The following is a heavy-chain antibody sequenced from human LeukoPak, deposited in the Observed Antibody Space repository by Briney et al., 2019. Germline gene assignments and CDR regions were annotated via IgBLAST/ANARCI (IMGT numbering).Heavy chain of an antibody. V-gene: IGHV4-61*02. Sequence: SETLSLNCTVSGGSISSGSYYWSWIRQPAGKGLEWIGRIYTSGSTNYNPSLKSRVTISVDTSKNQFSLKLSSVTAADTAVYYCARENGDYDYWGQGTLVTVSS. D-gene: IGHD4-17*01. CDR3: ARENGDYDY. J-gene: IGHJ4*02. CDR1: GGSISSGSYY. CDR2: IYTSGST.